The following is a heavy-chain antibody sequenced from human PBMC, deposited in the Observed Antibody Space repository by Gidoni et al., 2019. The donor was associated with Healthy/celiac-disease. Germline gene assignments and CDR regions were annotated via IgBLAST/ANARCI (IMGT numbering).Heavy chain of an antibody. V-gene: IGHV4-39*01. CDR2: IYYSGST. Sequence: QLQLQESGPGLVKPSETLSLTCTVSGGSISSSSYYWGWIRQPPGKVLEWIGSIYYSGSTYYNPSLKSRVTISVDTSKNQFSLKLSSVTAADTAVYYCARQGVDTVPDYWGQGTLVTVSS. D-gene: IGHD5-18*01. CDR3: ARQGVDTVPDY. CDR1: GGSISSSSYY. J-gene: IGHJ4*02.